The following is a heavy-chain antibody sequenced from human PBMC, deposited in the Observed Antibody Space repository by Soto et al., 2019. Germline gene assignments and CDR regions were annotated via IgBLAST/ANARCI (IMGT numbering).Heavy chain of an antibody. Sequence: EVQRLESGGGLVQPGGSLRLSCAASGFTFSSYAMSWVRQAPGKGLEWVSAISGSGGSTYYADSVKGRFTISRDNSKNKLYLQMNSLRAEDTAVYYCATSHDGSGSHRYYYYYGMDVWGQGTTVTVSS. D-gene: IGHD3-10*01. CDR1: GFTFSSYA. V-gene: IGHV3-23*01. CDR2: ISGSGGST. CDR3: ATSHDGSGSHRYYYYYGMDV. J-gene: IGHJ6*02.